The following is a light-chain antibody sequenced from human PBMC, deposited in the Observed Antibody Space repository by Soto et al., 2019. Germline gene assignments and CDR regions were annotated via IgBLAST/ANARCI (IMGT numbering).Light chain of an antibody. J-gene: IGLJ2*01. CDR2: DNN. Sequence: QSALTQPPSVSATPGQTVTISCSGSNSNIGNNLVSWYQQFPGAAPKLLIYDNNKRPSGIPDRFSGSKSGTSATLGITGLQTGDEADYYCGTWDNSLTAVVFGGGTKLTVL. CDR1: NSNIGNNL. CDR3: GTWDNSLTAVV. V-gene: IGLV1-51*01.